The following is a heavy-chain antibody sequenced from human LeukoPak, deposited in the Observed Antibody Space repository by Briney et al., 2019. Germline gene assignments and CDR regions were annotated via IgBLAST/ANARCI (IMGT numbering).Heavy chain of an antibody. Sequence: PGGSLRHSCAASGFTFDDYAMHWVRQAPGKGLEWVSGISWNSGSIGYADSVKGRFTISRDNAKNSLYLQMNSLRAEDMALYYCAKALARFGELPYDAFDIWGQGTMVTVSS. CDR1: GFTFDDYA. V-gene: IGHV3-9*03. CDR3: AKALARFGELPYDAFDI. J-gene: IGHJ3*02. CDR2: ISWNSGSI. D-gene: IGHD3-10*01.